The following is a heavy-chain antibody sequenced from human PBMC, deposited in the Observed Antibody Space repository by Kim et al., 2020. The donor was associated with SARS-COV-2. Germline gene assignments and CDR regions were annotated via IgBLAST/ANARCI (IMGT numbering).Heavy chain of an antibody. J-gene: IGHJ2*01. Sequence: TASLKGRVTYAVATPKNQFSLKLSSVTDADTAVYYCARVHSVAVWYFDLWGRGTLVTVSS. D-gene: IGHD2-15*01. V-gene: IGHV4-31*02. CDR3: ARVHSVAVWYFDL.